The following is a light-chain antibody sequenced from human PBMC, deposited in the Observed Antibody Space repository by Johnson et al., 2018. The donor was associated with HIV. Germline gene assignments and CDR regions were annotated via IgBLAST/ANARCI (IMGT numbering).Light chain of an antibody. CDR2: DNN. V-gene: IGLV1-51*01. CDR1: SSNIGNNY. J-gene: IGLJ1*01. Sequence: QSVLTQPPSVSAAPGQKVTISCSGSSSNIGNNYVSWYQQVPGTAPKLLIYDNNRRPSGIPDRFSGSKSGASATLGIPGLQPGDEADYYCGVWDASLMPQYVFGTGTTGIVL. CDR3: GVWDASLMPQYV.